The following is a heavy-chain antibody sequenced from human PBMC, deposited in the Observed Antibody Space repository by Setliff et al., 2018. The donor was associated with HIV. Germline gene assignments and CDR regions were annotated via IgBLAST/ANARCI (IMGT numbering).Heavy chain of an antibody. CDR2: IKQDGSEK. CDR1: GFTFSSYW. Sequence: GGSLRLSCAASGFTFSSYWMSWVRQAPGKGLEWVANIKQDGSEKYYVDSVKGRFTISRDNAKNSLYLQMNSLRAEDTAVYYCARDYLTDYVWGSYRRPLAYWGQGTLVTVSS. CDR3: ARDYLTDYVWGSYRRPLAY. V-gene: IGHV3-7*03. J-gene: IGHJ4*02. D-gene: IGHD3-16*02.